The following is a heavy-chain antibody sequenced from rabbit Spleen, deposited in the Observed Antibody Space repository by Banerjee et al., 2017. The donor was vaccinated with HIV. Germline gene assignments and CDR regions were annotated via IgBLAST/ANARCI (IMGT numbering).Heavy chain of an antibody. CDR2: INIVTGKS. CDR1: GVSLNDKDV. D-gene: IGHD6-1*01. J-gene: IGHJ4*01. V-gene: IGHV1S45*01. CDR3: ARAGTVGSPTGYATYNL. Sequence: EQLEESGGGLVKPEGSLTLTCKASGVSLNDKDVMCWVRQAPGKGLEWIACINIVTGKSVYASWAKGRFTMSRTSSTTVTLQMTSLTAADTATYFCARAGTVGSPTGYATYNLWGQGTLVTVS.